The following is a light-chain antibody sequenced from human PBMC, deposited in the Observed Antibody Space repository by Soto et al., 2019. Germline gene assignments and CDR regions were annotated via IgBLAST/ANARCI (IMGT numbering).Light chain of an antibody. CDR1: SSDVGGYNY. CDR2: DVS. J-gene: IGLJ3*02. CDR3: SSYTSSSTVV. Sequence: QSALTQPASVSGSPGQSITISCTGTSSDVGGYNYVSWYQQHPGKAPKLMIYDVSYRPSGVSNRFSGSKSRNTASLTISGLQADDEADYYCSSYTSSSTVVFGGGTKLTVL. V-gene: IGLV2-14*03.